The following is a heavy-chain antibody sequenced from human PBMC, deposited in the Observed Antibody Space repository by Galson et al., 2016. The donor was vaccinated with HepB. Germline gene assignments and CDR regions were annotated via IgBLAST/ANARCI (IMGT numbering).Heavy chain of an antibody. Sequence: SLRLSCAASGFTFSSYVLSWVRQPPGKGLEWVSAIRADGRNTYYAGSVKGRFTISRDNSKNTVYLQMNSLRAEDTAVYYCAKDNYGDDAFAYWGQGTLVTV. CDR1: GFTFSSYV. J-gene: IGHJ4*02. CDR3: AKDNYGDDAFAY. V-gene: IGHV3-23*01. CDR2: IRADGRNT. D-gene: IGHD4-17*01.